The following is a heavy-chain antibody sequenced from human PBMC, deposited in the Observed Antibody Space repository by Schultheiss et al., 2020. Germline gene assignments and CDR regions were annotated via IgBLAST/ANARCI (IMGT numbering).Heavy chain of an antibody. J-gene: IGHJ4*02. Sequence: GGSLRLSCAASGFTFSGSAMHWVRQASGKGLEWVGRIKSKIDGGTTDYAAPVKGRFIISRDDSKNTLFLQMNSLKTEDTAVYYCTVTPGLLPPEYWGQGTLVTVSS. CDR2: IKSKIDGGTT. CDR3: TVTPGLLPPEY. D-gene: IGHD3-22*01. V-gene: IGHV3-15*01. CDR1: GFTFSGSA.